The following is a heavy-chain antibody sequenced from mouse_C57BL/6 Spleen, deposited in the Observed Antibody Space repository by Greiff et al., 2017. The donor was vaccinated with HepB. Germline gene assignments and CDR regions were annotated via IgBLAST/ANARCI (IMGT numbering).Heavy chain of an antibody. V-gene: IGHV3-6*01. CDR2: ISYDGSN. Sequence: EVQLQESGPGLVKPSQSLSLTCSVTGYSITSGYYWNWIRQFPGNKLEWMGYISYDGSNNYNPSLKNRISITRDTSKNQFFLKLNSVTTEDTATYYCARVIYYFDYWGQGTTLTVSS. J-gene: IGHJ2*01. CDR1: GYSITSGYY. CDR3: ARVIYYFDY.